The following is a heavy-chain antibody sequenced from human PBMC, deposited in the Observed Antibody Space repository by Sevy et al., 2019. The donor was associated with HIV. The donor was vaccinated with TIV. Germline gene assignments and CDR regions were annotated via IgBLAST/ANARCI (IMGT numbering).Heavy chain of an antibody. J-gene: IGHJ4*01. Sequence: SETLSLTCTVSGDSMSGSHYYWGWIRRPPGKGLEWIGSVYYSGSTHYNPSLKSRVTISVDTSKSLLSLELTSVIATDTAVYYCARNSTGHSFDYWGHGTLVTVSS. D-gene: IGHD3-22*01. CDR2: VYYSGST. CDR3: ARNSTGHSFDY. CDR1: GDSMSGSHYY. V-gene: IGHV4-39*01.